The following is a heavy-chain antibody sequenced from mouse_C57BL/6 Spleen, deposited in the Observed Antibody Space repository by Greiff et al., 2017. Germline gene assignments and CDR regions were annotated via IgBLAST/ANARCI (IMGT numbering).Heavy chain of an antibody. CDR2: IYPGDGDT. Sequence: QVQLKESGPELVKPGASVKISCKASGYAFSSSWMNWVKQRPGKGLEWIGRIYPGDGDTNYNGKFKGKATLTADKASSTAYMQLSSLTSEDSAVYFCARPRNYYGSSYPFAYWGQGTLVTVSA. V-gene: IGHV1-82*01. J-gene: IGHJ3*01. CDR3: ARPRNYYGSSYPFAY. CDR1: GYAFSSSW. D-gene: IGHD1-1*01.